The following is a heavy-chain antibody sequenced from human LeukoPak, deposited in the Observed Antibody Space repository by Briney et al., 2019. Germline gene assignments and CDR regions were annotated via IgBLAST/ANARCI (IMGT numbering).Heavy chain of an antibody. D-gene: IGHD1-26*01. CDR1: GFTFSSYV. Sequence: GGSLRLSCAASGFTFSSYVMSWVRQAPGKGLEWVSTISGGGDSTYYADSVKGRFTISRDNSKNTLYLQVNSLRAEDTAVYYCAKGGKWDVTPFDYWGQGTLVTVSS. CDR2: ISGGGDST. J-gene: IGHJ4*02. V-gene: IGHV3-23*01. CDR3: AKGGKWDVTPFDY.